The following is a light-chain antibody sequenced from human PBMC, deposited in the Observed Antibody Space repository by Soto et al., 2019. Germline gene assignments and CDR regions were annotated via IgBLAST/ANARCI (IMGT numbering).Light chain of an antibody. Sequence: DIVMTQSKLSLPVTPGEPASISCRSSQSLLHSNGYNYLDWYVQKPGQSPQLLIYLGSNRASGVPDRFSGSGSGTDFTLKISRVEAEDVGVYYCMQSLQTPWTFGQGTKV. V-gene: IGKV2-28*01. CDR2: LGS. J-gene: IGKJ1*01. CDR1: QSLLHSNGYNY. CDR3: MQSLQTPWT.